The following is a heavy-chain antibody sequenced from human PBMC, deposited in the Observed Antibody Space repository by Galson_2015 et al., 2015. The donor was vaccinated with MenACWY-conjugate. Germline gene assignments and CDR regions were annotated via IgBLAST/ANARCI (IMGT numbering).Heavy chain of an antibody. CDR2: IKQDGSEK. CDR1: GFTFSSFW. J-gene: IGHJ1*01. D-gene: IGHD4-11*01. Sequence: SLRLSCAASGFTFSSFWMSWVRQAPGKGLEWVANIKQDGSEKYYVDSVKGRFTISRDNAKNSLYLQMNSLRAEDTAAYYCARDTTSSSNYGSRYFQHWGQGTLVTVSS. CDR3: ARDTTSSSNYGSRYFQH. V-gene: IGHV3-7*03.